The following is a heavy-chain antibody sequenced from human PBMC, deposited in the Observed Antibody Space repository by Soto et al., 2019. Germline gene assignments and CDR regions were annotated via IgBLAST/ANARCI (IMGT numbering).Heavy chain of an antibody. CDR2: INAGNGNT. CDR3: ARSRGCSSTSCLYYYYYGMDV. CDR1: GYTFTSYA. V-gene: IGHV1-3*01. Sequence: ASVKVSCKASGYTFTSYAMHWVRQAPGQRLEWMGWINAGNGNTKYSQKFQGRVTIARDTSASTAYMELSSLRSEDTAVYYCARSRGCSSTSCLYYYYYGMDVWGQGTTVTVSS. D-gene: IGHD2-2*01. J-gene: IGHJ6*02.